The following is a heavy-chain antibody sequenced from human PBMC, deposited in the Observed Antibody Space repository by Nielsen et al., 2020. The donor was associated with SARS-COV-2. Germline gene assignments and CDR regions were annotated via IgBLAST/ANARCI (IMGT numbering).Heavy chain of an antibody. V-gene: IGHV3-21*01. CDR2: ISSSSSYI. CDR1: GFTFISYS. CDR3: ARLGTAAGLDY. D-gene: IGHD6-13*01. J-gene: IGHJ4*02. Sequence: GGSLRPSCAASGFTFISYSMNWARQAPGKGLEWVSSISSSSSYIYYADSVKGRFTISRDDAKNSLYLQMNSLRAEDTAVYYCARLGTAAGLDYWGQGTLVTVSS.